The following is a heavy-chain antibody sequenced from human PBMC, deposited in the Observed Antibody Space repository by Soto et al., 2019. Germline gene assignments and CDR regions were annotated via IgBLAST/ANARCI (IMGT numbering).Heavy chain of an antibody. CDR3: ARGGPNDFWSGYVTTYYMDV. Sequence: GSLRLSCAASGFTFSSYWMHWVRQAPGKGLVWVSRINSDGSSTSYADSVKGRFTISRDNAKNTLYLQMNSLRAEDTAVYYCARGGPNDFWSGYVTTYYMDVWGKGTTVTVSS. D-gene: IGHD3-3*01. CDR1: GFTFSSYW. V-gene: IGHV3-74*01. CDR2: INSDGSST. J-gene: IGHJ6*03.